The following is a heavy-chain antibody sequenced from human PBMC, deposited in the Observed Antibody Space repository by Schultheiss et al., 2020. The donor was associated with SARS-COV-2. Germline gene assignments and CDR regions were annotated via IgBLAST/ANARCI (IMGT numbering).Heavy chain of an antibody. Sequence: GGSLRLSCAASGFTFSDYYMSWIRQAPGKGLEWVAVISYDGSDRYYADSVKGRFTISRDNSKNTLYLQMNSLRAEDTAVYYCARVGYSYGYEYYYGMDVWGQGTTVTVSS. V-gene: IGHV3-30*03. J-gene: IGHJ6*02. CDR3: ARVGYSYGYEYYYGMDV. CDR2: ISYDGSDR. CDR1: GFTFSDYY. D-gene: IGHD5-18*01.